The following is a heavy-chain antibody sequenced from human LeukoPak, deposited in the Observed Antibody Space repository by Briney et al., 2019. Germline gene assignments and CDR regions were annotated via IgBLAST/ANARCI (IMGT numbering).Heavy chain of an antibody. D-gene: IGHD4-11*01. Sequence: PGGSLRLSCAASGFTFNSYGMHWVRQAPGKGLEWVAVISYDGSNKYYADSVKGRFTISRDNAKNSLYLQMNSLRAEDTALYHCARGNSNFDFWGQGTLVTVSS. CDR2: ISYDGSNK. J-gene: IGHJ4*02. CDR1: GFTFNSYG. CDR3: ARGNSNFDF. V-gene: IGHV3-30*03.